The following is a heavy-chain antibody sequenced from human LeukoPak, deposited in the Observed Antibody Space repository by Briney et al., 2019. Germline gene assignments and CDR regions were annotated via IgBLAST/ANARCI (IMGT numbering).Heavy chain of an antibody. CDR2: SRNKANSYTT. D-gene: IGHD1/OR15-1a*01. Sequence: GGSLRLSCTASGFTFSDRYIDWVRQAPGKGLEWVGRSRNKANSYTTEYAASVKGGFTISRDESKNLLYLQMNSLTPEDTAVYYCTRCSTGTRLYYFDYWGQGTLVTVSS. J-gene: IGHJ4*02. CDR1: GFTFSDRY. CDR3: TRCSTGTRLYYFDY. V-gene: IGHV3-72*01.